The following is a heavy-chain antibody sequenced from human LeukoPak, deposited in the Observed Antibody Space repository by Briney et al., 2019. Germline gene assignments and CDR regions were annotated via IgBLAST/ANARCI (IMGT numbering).Heavy chain of an antibody. D-gene: IGHD6-6*01. Sequence: GGSLRLSCAASGFTFSSYGMHWVRQAPGKGLEWVAVISYDGSNKYYADSVKGRFTISRDNSKNTLYLQMNSLRAEDTAVYYRAKEGIAARRNGMDVWGQGTTVTVSS. CDR3: AKEGIAARRNGMDV. J-gene: IGHJ6*02. CDR2: ISYDGSNK. V-gene: IGHV3-30*18. CDR1: GFTFSSYG.